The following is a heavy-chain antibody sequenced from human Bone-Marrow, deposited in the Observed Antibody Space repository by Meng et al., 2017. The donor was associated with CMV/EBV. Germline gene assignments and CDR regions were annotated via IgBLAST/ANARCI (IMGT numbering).Heavy chain of an antibody. CDR2: IYYSGTT. J-gene: IGHJ5*02. CDR3: ARHPHYYHHTNWFDP. CDR1: GGSISKSSYY. Sequence: SETLSLTCTVSGGSISKSSYYWAWIRQPPGKGLECIGSIYYSGTTYYSPSLKSRMTISIDTSKNQFSLKLTSVTAADTAVYYCARHPHYYHHTNWFDPWGQGTLVTVSS. D-gene: IGHD1-26*01. V-gene: IGHV4-39*01.